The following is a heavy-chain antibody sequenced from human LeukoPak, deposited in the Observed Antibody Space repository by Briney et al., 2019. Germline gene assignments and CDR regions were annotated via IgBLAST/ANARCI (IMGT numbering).Heavy chain of an antibody. J-gene: IGHJ4*02. CDR2: IYSGGSA. D-gene: IGHD3-9*01. V-gene: IGHV3-53*01. Sequence: GGSLRLSCAASGFTVSSNYMSWVRQAPGKGLEWVSVIYSGGSAYYADSVKGRFTISRDNSKNTLYLQMNSLRAEDTAVYYCARDSRYYDILTGYYTVTDYWGQGTLVTVSS. CDR1: GFTVSSNY. CDR3: ARDSRYYDILTGYYTVTDY.